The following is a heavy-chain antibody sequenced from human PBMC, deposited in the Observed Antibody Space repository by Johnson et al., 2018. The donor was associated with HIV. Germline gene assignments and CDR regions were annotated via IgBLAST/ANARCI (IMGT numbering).Heavy chain of an antibody. CDR3: ARDVGNYWPDAFDI. CDR2: ISWNSGSI. CDR1: GFTFDDYA. V-gene: IGHV3-9*01. J-gene: IGHJ3*02. D-gene: IGHD3-3*01. Sequence: VQLVESGGDLVQPGRSLRLSCVVSGFTFDDYAMHWVRQAPGKGLEWVSGISWNSGSIAYADSVKGRFTISRDNAKNSLYLQMNSLRAEDTAVYYCARDVGNYWPDAFDIWGQGTKVTVSS.